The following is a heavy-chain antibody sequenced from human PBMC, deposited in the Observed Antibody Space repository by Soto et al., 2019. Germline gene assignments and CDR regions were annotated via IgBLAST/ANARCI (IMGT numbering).Heavy chain of an antibody. CDR1: GFTVSSNY. CDR3: ARDSGYDCFDY. D-gene: IGHD5-12*01. Sequence: GGSLRLSCAASGFTVSSNYMSWVRQAPGKGLEWVSVIYSGGSTYYADSVKGRFTISRDNSKNTLYLQMDSLRAEDTAVYYCARDSGYDCFDYWGQGTLVTVSS. J-gene: IGHJ4*02. CDR2: IYSGGST. V-gene: IGHV3-53*01.